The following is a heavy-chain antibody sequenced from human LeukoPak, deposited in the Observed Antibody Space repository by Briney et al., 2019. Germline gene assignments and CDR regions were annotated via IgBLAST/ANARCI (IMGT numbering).Heavy chain of an antibody. CDR1: GFPFSGYS. Sequence: PGGSLRLSCAGSGFPFSGYSMNWVRQTPGKGLEWVSSMSILSGITHYAESVKGRFTVSRDNAKNLLHLQMNSLRVEDTAIYYCARGFEYSTSGAGYWGQGTLVTVSS. D-gene: IGHD6-6*01. V-gene: IGHV3-21*01. CDR2: MSILSGIT. J-gene: IGHJ4*02. CDR3: ARGFEYSTSGAGY.